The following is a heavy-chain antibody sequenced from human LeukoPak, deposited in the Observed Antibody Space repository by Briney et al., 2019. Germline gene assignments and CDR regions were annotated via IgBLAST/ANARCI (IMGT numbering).Heavy chain of an antibody. J-gene: IGHJ4*02. Sequence: GGSLRLSCAASGFTSSSYAMSWVRQAPGKGLEWVPAISGSGGSTYYADSVKGRFTISRDNSKNTLYLQMNSLRAEDTAGYYCARGAKRGSYVDYWGQGTLVTVSS. CDR3: ARGAKRGSYVDY. D-gene: IGHD3-16*01. CDR1: GFTSSSYA. V-gene: IGHV3-23*01. CDR2: ISGSGGST.